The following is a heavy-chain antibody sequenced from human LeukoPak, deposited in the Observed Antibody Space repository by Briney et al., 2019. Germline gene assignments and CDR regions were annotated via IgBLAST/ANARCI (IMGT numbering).Heavy chain of an antibody. CDR2: IKQDGSEK. D-gene: IGHD3-3*01. CDR3: ARFFDYYYHYYMDV. J-gene: IGHJ6*03. Sequence: GGSLRLSCAASGFTFSSYGMHWVRQAPGKGLEWVTNIKQDGSEKYYVDSVKGRFTISRDNAKNSLYLQMNSLRAEDTAVYCCARFFDYYYHYYMDVWGKGTTVTVCS. V-gene: IGHV3-7*01. CDR1: GFTFSSYG.